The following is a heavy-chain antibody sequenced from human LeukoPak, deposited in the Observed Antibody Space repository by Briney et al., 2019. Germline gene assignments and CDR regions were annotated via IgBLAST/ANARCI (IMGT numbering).Heavy chain of an antibody. CDR3: ARGPPRGYSYGQNWYFDL. J-gene: IGHJ2*01. V-gene: IGHV4-59*01. CDR2: IYHAGST. Sequence: SETLSLTCTVSGGSIKNFYWYWVRQPPGKGLEWIGYIYHAGSTNYNPSLKNRVTISVDTSKNQFSLKLSSVTAADTAVYYCARGPPRGYSYGQNWYFDLWGRGTLVTVSS. CDR1: GGSIKNFY. D-gene: IGHD5-18*01.